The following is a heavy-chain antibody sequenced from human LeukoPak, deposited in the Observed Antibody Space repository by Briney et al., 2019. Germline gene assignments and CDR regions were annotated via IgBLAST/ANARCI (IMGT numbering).Heavy chain of an antibody. J-gene: IGHJ5*02. CDR1: GFTFRSYW. D-gene: IGHD1/OR15-1a*01. CDR2: SNSDGSST. Sequence: GGSLRLSCAASGFTFRSYWMHWVRQAPGKGLVWVSRSNSDGSSTTYADSVKGRFTVSRDNAKNTLYLQMNSLRAEDTAVYYCTRDPRNKGFDPWGQGTLVTVSS. V-gene: IGHV3-74*01. CDR3: TRDPRNKGFDP.